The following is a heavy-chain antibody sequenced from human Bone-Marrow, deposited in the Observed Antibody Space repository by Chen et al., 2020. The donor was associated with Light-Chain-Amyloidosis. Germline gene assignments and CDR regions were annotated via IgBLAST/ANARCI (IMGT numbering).Heavy chain of an antibody. J-gene: IGHJ4*02. D-gene: IGHD5-12*01. CDR3: SREFTGYDDY. CDR1: GFTFRTSW. CDR2: INPDGTRV. Sequence: DVQLLESGGGLVQPGVSLRLSCAASGFTFRTSWMHWVRQAPGKGLVWVSRINPDGTRVDYADSVRGRFTSSRDDAKSTVYLQMNSLRAEDTAVYYCSREFTGYDDYWGQGTLVTVSS. V-gene: IGHV3-74*01.